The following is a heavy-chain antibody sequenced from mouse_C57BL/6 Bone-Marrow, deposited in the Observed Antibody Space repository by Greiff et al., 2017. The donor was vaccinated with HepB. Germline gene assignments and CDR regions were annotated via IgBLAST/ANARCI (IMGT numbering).Heavy chain of an antibody. CDR1: GYTFTEYT. J-gene: IGHJ2*01. Sequence: QVHVKQSGAELVKPGASVKLSCKASGYTFTEYTIHWVKQRSGQGLEWIGWFYPGSGSIKYNEKFKDKATLTADKSSSTVYMELSRLISEDSAVYFCARRWFGRGSYYFDYWGQGTTLTVSS. CDR3: ARRWFGRGSYYFDY. D-gene: IGHD2-3*01. V-gene: IGHV1-62-2*01. CDR2: FYPGSGSI.